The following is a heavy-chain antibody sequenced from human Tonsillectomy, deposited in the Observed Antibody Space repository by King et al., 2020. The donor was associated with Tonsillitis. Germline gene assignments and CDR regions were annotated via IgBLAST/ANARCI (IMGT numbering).Heavy chain of an antibody. CDR3: ARSGIAPRLSFREFDN. D-gene: IGHD2-15*01. CDR2: IYWNGDK. CDR1: GFSLSTSAMG. J-gene: IGHJ4*02. V-gene: IGHV2-5*01. Sequence: TLKESGPTLVKPTQTLTLTCTFSGFSLSTSAMGVGWIRQPPGKALEWLALIYWNGDKRYRESLKSRLTITRDTYKNQVVLTMTNMDPVDTATYYCARSGIAPRLSFREFDNWGRGTRVAVS.